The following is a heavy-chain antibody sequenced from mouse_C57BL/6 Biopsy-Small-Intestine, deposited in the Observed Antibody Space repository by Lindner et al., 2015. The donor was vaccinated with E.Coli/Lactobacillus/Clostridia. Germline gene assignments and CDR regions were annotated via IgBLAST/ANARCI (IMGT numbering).Heavy chain of an antibody. Sequence: SVKVSCKASGGTFSSYAFSWVRQAPGQGLEWMGGIIPIFGTANYAQKFQGRVTITADESTSTAYMELSSLRSGDTAVYYCARAYRGYSSGWYYYYGMDVWGQGTTVTVSS. CDR3: ARAYRGYSSGWYYYYGMDV. D-gene: IGHD1-1*01. J-gene: IGHJ1*01. CDR2: IIPIFGTA. V-gene: IGHV1-81*01. CDR1: GGTFSSYA.